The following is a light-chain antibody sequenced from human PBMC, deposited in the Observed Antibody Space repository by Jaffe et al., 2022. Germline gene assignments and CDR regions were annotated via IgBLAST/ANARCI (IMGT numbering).Light chain of an antibody. CDR2: GVR. V-gene: IGLV2-14*01. CDR3: FSYTTYRTYV. CDR1: SSDVGGYNY. J-gene: IGLJ1*01. Sequence: QSALTQPASVSGSPGQSITISCTGTSSDVGGYNYVSWYQQHPGKAPKLMIYGVRDRPSGVSDRFSGSKSGNTASLTISGLQAEDEADYYCFSYTTYRTYVFGGGTKVTVL.